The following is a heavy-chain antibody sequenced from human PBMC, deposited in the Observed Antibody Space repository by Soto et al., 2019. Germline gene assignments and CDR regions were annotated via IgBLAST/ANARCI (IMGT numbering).Heavy chain of an antibody. D-gene: IGHD4-17*01. CDR2: ISDSGSTM. Sequence: GGSLRLSCATSGFSFSSFEMIWVRQAPGKGLEWISYISDSGSTMYYADSVKGRFTISRDNAKNSLYLQMSSLRVEDTALYYCARSRVTSDWGQGTQVTVYS. V-gene: IGHV3-48*03. CDR3: ARSRVTSD. CDR1: GFSFSSFE. J-gene: IGHJ4*02.